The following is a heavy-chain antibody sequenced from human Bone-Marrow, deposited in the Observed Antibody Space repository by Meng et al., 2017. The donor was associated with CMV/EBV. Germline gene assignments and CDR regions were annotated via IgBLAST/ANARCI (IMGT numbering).Heavy chain of an antibody. CDR1: GFTFSSYS. CDR3: ARGWGDYFDY. J-gene: IGHJ4*02. D-gene: IGHD1-26*01. V-gene: IGHV3-21*01. CDR2: ISSSSSYI. Sequence: GESLKISCAASGFTFSSYSMNWVRQAPGKGLEWVSSISSSSSYIYYADSVKGRFTISRDNAKNSLYLQMNSLRAEDTAVYYCARGWGDYFDYWGQGTLVTVSS.